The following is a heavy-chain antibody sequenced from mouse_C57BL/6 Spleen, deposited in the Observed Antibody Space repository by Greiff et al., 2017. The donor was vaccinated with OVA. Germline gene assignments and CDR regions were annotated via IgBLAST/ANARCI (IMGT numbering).Heavy chain of an antibody. J-gene: IGHJ2*01. CDR1: GYTFTDYE. CDR3: TNMSFDY. V-gene: IGHV1-15*01. D-gene: IGHD2-3*01. Sequence: VKLQESGAELVRPGASVTLSCKASGYTFTDYEMHWVKQTPVHGLEWIGAIDPETGGTAYNQKFKGKAILTADKSSSTAYMELRSLTSEDSAVYYCTNMSFDYWGQGTTLTVSA. CDR2: IDPETGGT.